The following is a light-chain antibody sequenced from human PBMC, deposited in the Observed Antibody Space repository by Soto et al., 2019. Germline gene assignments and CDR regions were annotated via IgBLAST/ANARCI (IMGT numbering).Light chain of an antibody. V-gene: IGLV2-14*01. CDR2: DVS. CDR1: RSDVGGYNY. Sequence: QSALTEPASGSGSPGQSITISCTGTRSDVGGYNYVSWYQQHPGKAPKLMIYDVSNRPSGVSNRFSRSNSGNTASLTISGLQAEEEADYYCSSYTSRSTLVVFGGGTKLTVL. J-gene: IGLJ2*01. CDR3: SSYTSRSTLVV.